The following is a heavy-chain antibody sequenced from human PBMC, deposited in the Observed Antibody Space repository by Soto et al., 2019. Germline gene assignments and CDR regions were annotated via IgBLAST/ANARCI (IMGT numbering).Heavy chain of an antibody. CDR2: IYPGDSDT. CDR1: GYTFTNYW. Sequence: GESLKISCEVSGYTFTNYWIGWVRQMPVKGLEWMGIIYPGDSDTRYSPSFQGQVTFSADKSTSSAYLQWSSLKASDTAIYFCARRARGNWAFDYWGQGTLVTVSS. CDR3: ARRARGNWAFDY. V-gene: IGHV5-51*01. D-gene: IGHD3-16*01. J-gene: IGHJ4*02.